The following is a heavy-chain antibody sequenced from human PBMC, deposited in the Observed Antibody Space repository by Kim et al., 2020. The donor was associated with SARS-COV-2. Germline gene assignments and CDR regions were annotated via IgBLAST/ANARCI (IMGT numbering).Heavy chain of an antibody. CDR1: GYTFTNYP. CDR2: INGGDGDT. V-gene: IGHV1-3*01. J-gene: IGHJ4*02. CDR3: ARGSCSGNIPL. D-gene: IGHD3-10*02. Sequence: ASVKVSCKASGYTFTNYPIHWVRQAPGQGLECMGWINGGDGDTRYSQKFQDRVTFTRDTSATTAYMELSSLRSEDTAVYYCARGSCSGNIPLWGRGTLVTVSS.